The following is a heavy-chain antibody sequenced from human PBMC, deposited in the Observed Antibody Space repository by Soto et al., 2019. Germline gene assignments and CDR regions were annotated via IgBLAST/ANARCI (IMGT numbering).Heavy chain of an antibody. V-gene: IGHV3-11*05. CDR2: ISTSSSYT. CDR1: GFTFSDHY. CDR3: ASRRLTGDFDY. J-gene: IGHJ4*02. Sequence: QVQLVESGGGLVKPGGSLRLSCVASGFTFSDHYMTWIRQAPGKGLEWLSYISTSSSYTNYADSVKGRFTISRDNAMNSLYLQMNSLRAEDTAVYYCASRRLTGDFDYWGQGTLVTVSS.